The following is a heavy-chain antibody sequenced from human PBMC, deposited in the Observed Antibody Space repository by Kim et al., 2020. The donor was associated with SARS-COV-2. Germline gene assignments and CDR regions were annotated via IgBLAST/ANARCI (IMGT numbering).Heavy chain of an antibody. J-gene: IGHJ6*02. CDR2: INWDGSNI. CDR3: AKDKGPLKSPYYYYGMDV. Sequence: GGSLRLSCASSGFTFEDYAMHWVRQSPGKGLEWISVINWDGSNIQYADSVRGRFTISRDNSRNSLYLQMSSLRSEDTALYYCAKDKGPLKSPYYYYGMDVGSQGTTVTVSS. CDR1: GFTFEDYA. V-gene: IGHV3-43D*03.